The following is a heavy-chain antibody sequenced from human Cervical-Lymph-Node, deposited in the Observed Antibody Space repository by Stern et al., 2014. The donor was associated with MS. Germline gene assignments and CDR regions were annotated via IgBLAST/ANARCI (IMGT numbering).Heavy chain of an antibody. CDR2: ISYDGDNK. D-gene: IGHD6-19*01. J-gene: IGHJ4*02. V-gene: IGHV3-30*18. Sequence: QVHLVESGGGVVQPGRSLRLSCATSGFSFINYDMHWVRQAPGKGLERVAVISYDGDNKYYADSVKGRFTISRDNSKNTLYLEMSSLRPEDTAVYYCAKGLPFTSGWSEYLYWGQGILVTVSS. CDR3: AKGLPFTSGWSEYLY. CDR1: GFSFINYD.